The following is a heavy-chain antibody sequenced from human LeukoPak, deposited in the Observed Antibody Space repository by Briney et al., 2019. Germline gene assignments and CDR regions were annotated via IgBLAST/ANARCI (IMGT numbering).Heavy chain of an antibody. D-gene: IGHD4-17*01. CDR3: ARRGYGDYAPFDY. CDR2: IYSGDTT. J-gene: IGHJ4*02. V-gene: IGHV3-66*04. Sequence: GGSLRLSCAVSGFTVSTNSMTWVRQAPGKGLEWVSLIYSGDTTYYADSVKGRFTTSRDNSKNTLYLQMNSLRADDTALYYCARRGYGDYAPFDYWGQGTLVTVSS. CDR1: GFTVSTNS.